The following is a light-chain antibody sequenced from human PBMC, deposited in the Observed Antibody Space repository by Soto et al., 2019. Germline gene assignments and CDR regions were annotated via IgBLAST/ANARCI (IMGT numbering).Light chain of an antibody. CDR1: QSVSSN. V-gene: IGKV3-15*01. J-gene: IGKJ4*01. Sequence: EIVMTQSPATLSVSPGERATLSCRASQSVSSNLAWYQQKPGQAPRLLIYGASTRATGIPARFSGSGSGTEFTLTINNLQSEDFAVYYCQQYNNWPFFGGGTKVEIK. CDR2: GAS. CDR3: QQYNNWPF.